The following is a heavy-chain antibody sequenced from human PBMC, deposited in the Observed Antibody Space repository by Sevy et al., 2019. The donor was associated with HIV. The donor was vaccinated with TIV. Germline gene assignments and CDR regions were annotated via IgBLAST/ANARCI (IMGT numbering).Heavy chain of an antibody. V-gene: IGHV1-18*01. D-gene: IGHD2-2*01. CDR3: ARTYCSSTTSCQYFHH. CDR2: ISPYNGNT. CDR1: GYTLRNYG. Sequence: ASVKVSCKASGYTLRNYGITWVRQAPGQGLEWMGWISPYNGNTNYAQKLQGRVTLTTDTSATTAYMELRSLRSDDTAMYYCARTYCSSTTSCQYFHHWGQGTLVTVSS. J-gene: IGHJ1*01.